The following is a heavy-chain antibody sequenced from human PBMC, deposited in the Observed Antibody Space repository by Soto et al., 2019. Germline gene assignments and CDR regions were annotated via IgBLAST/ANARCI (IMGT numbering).Heavy chain of an antibody. Sequence: GGSLRLSCAASGFTVSSNYMSWVRQAPGKGLEWVSVIYSGGSSYYADSMKGRFTISRHNSKNTLYLQLNSLRAEDTAVYYCAIEFENYGHDWGQGTLVTVSS. V-gene: IGHV3-53*04. CDR2: IYSGGSS. CDR3: AIEFENYGHD. CDR1: GFTVSSNY. J-gene: IGHJ4*02. D-gene: IGHD4-17*01.